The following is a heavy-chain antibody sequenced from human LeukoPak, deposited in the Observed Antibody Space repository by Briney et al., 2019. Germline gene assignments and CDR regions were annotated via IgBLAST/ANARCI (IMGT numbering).Heavy chain of an antibody. CDR1: GGSFGRYY. J-gene: IGHJ4*03. CDR3: ARGATISETGYFDF. D-gene: IGHD1-1*01. V-gene: IGHV4-34*01. CDR2: IDHRGDT. Sequence: SETLSLTCAVYGGSFGRYYWSWIRQSPGKGLEWIAEIDHRGDTNYNPSVKSRVTISVDTSKSQFSLKVRSLSAADTAVYYCARGATISETGYFDFWGQGTLVTVSS.